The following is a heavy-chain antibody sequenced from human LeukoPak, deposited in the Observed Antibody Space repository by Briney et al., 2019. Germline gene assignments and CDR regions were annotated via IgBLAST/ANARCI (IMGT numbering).Heavy chain of an antibody. CDR1: GGSFSGYY. CDR3: ARHMTTAVSGDFDY. Sequence: SETLSLTCAVYGGSFSGYYWSWIRQPPGKGLEWIGSVYYSGSTYYNPSLKSRVTISVDTSKNQFSLKLSSVTAADTAVYYCARHMTTAVSGDFDYWGQGTLVTVSS. J-gene: IGHJ4*02. CDR2: VYYSGST. V-gene: IGHV4-34*01. D-gene: IGHD4-11*01.